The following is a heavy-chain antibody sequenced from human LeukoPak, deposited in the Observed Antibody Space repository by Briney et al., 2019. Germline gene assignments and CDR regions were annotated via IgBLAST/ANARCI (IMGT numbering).Heavy chain of an antibody. J-gene: IGHJ5*02. CDR1: GYTFTSYA. V-gene: IGHV7-4-1*02. Sequence: ASVKVSCKASGYTFTSYAMNWVRQAPGQGLEWMGWINTNTGNPTYAQGFTGRFVFSLDTSVSTAYLQISSLKAEDTAVYYCAREGVTMVRGGEEDWFDPWGQGTLVTVSS. D-gene: IGHD3-10*01. CDR3: AREGVTMVRGGEEDWFDP. CDR2: INTNTGNP.